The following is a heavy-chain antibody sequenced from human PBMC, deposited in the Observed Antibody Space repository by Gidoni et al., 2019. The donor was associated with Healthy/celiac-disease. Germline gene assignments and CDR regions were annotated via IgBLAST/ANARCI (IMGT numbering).Heavy chain of an antibody. J-gene: IGHJ3*02. CDR3: ASPHYSSGYYSLASDAFDI. V-gene: IGHV4-31*03. CDR2: IYYSGST. CDR1: GGSISSGGYY. D-gene: IGHD3-22*01. Sequence: QVQLQESGPGLVKPSQTLSLTCTVSGGSISSGGYYWSWIRQHPGKGLEWIGYIYYSGSTYYNPSLKSRVTISVDTSKNQFSLKLSSVTAADTAVYYCASPHYSSGYYSLASDAFDIWGQGTMVTVSS.